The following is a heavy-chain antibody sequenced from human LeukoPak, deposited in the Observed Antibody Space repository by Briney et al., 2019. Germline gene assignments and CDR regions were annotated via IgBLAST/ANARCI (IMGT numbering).Heavy chain of an antibody. CDR1: GYTFTGYY. CDR2: INPNSGGT. J-gene: IGHJ6*03. V-gene: IGHV1-2*02. Sequence: ASVKVSCKASGYTFTGYYMHWVRQAPGQGLEWMGWINPNSGGTNYAQKFQGRVTMTRDTSISTAYMELSRQRSDDTAVYYCARALADYYYYYYMDVWGKGTTVTVSS. CDR3: ARALADYYYYYYMDV.